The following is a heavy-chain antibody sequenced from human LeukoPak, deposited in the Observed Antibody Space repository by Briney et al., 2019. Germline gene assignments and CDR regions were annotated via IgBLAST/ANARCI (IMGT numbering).Heavy chain of an antibody. CDR1: GGSFSGYY. D-gene: IGHD6-13*01. CDR2: INHSGST. J-gene: IGHJ4*02. CDR3: ARACSSRVGFDY. Sequence: SETLSLTCAVYGGSFSGYYWSWIRQPPGKGLEWIGEINHSGSTNYNPSLKSRVTISVDTSKNQFSLKLSSVTAADTAVYYCARACSSRVGFDYWGQGTLVTVSS. V-gene: IGHV4-34*01.